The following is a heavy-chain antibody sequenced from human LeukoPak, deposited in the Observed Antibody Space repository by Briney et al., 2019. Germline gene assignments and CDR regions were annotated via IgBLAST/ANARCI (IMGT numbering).Heavy chain of an antibody. V-gene: IGHV1-69*13. CDR2: IIPIFGTA. Sequence: SVKVSCKASGGTFISYAISWVRQAPGQGLEWMGGIIPIFGTANYAQKFQGRVTITADESTSTAYMELSSLRSEDTAVYYCARAGIRLPWNFDYWGQGTLVTVSS. D-gene: IGHD2-2*01. J-gene: IGHJ4*02. CDR1: GGTFISYA. CDR3: ARAGIRLPWNFDY.